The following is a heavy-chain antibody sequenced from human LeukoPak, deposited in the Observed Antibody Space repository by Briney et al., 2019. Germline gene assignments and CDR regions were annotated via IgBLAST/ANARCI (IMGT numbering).Heavy chain of an antibody. V-gene: IGHV3-23*01. D-gene: IGHD3-16*01. Sequence: GGSLRLSCTASGFTFSWHGMNWVRQAPGKGLEWASGISPSGDITYYTDSVKGRFTISKDNSKNTQSLQMNSQRAEDTAVYYCAKDDDWGRYKDWGQGTLVTVSS. J-gene: IGHJ1*01. CDR2: ISPSGDIT. CDR1: GFTFSWHG. CDR3: AKDDDWGRYKD.